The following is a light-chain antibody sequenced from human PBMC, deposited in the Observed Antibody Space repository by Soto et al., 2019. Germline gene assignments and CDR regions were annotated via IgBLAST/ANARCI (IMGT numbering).Light chain of an antibody. CDR2: KAS. CDR1: QSVSDW. V-gene: IGKV1-5*03. J-gene: IGKJ2*01. Sequence: DIQMTQSPSTLSASVGDRVTITCRASQSVSDWLAWYQQKPGKAPKLLIYKASSLESGVPSRFSGSGSGTKVTLTISSLQPDDLATYYCQQYNSLPYTFGQGTKLEIK. CDR3: QQYNSLPYT.